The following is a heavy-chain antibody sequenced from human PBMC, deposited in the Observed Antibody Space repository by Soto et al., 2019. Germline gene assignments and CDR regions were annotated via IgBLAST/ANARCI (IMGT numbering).Heavy chain of an antibody. D-gene: IGHD6-13*01. CDR2: IYTSGST. CDR3: ARDGAHGYSSYYFDY. Sequence: SETLSLTCTVSGGSISSYYWSWIRQPAGKGLEWIGRIYTSGSTNYNPSLKSRVTMSVDTSKNQFSLKLSSVTAADAAVYYCARDGAHGYSSYYFDYWGQGTLVTVSS. CDR1: GGSISSYY. V-gene: IGHV4-4*07. J-gene: IGHJ4*02.